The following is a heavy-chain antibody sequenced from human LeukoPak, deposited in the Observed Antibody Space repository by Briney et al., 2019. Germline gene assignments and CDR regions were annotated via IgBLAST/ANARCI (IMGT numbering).Heavy chain of an antibody. CDR1: GLTFSSYA. V-gene: IGHV3-23*01. J-gene: IGHJ4*02. Sequence: PGGSLRLSCAASGLTFSSYAMSWVRQAPGKGLEWVSAISGSGGSTYHADSVKGRFTISRDNSKNTLYVQMNSLRAEDTAVYYCAKLLYYYDSSGYEDWGQGTLVTVSS. D-gene: IGHD3-22*01. CDR3: AKLLYYYDSSGYED. CDR2: ISGSGGST.